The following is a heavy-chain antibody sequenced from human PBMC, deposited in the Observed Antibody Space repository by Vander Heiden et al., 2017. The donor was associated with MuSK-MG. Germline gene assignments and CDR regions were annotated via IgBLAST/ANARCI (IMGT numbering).Heavy chain of an antibody. CDR3: GSQCQLTYFVDY. D-gene: IGHD2-2*01. J-gene: IGHJ4*02. CDR2: IYHSGST. Sequence: QLHRQESRPGLVKPSETLSHTCSVSGCSISSGYYWGWLRQPIGKGLEWIGSIYHSGSTYDNSALKSRVTISVDSSKKQFSLKNSLMTEDQTGVYYVGSQCQLTYFVDYWGQGTLVTVSS. CDR1: GCSISSGYY. V-gene: IGHV4-38-2*01.